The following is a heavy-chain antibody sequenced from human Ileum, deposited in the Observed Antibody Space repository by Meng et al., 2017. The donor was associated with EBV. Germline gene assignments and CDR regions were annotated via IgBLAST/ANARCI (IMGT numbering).Heavy chain of an antibody. V-gene: IGHV1-18*01. J-gene: IGHJ4*02. CDR1: GYTFTSYG. D-gene: IGHD3-10*01. CDR3: ARGQNYYGSGSLIDY. Sequence: GRLVQSGLEVKKPGALVKVSCKASGYTFTSYGISWVRQAPGQGLEWMGWFSVYNGNTIYAQKLQDRVTMTTDTSTSTAYMELRSLRSDDTAVYYCARGQNYYGSGSLIDYWGQGTLVTVSS. CDR2: FSVYNGNT.